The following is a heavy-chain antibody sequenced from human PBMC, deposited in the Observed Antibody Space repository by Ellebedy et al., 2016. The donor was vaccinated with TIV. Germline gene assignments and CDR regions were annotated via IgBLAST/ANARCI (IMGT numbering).Heavy chain of an antibody. CDR1: GFSVADSN. CDR2: LYRGGDT. V-gene: IGHV3-66*01. CDR3: ATGPYSYGWGY. Sequence: LSLTCAASGFSVADSNMTWVRQAPGKGLEWVSTLYRGGDTYYADSVKGRFTISRDNAKNTMYLQMNSLRAEDTAVYYCATGPYSYGWGYWGQGTLITVSS. D-gene: IGHD5-18*01. J-gene: IGHJ4*02.